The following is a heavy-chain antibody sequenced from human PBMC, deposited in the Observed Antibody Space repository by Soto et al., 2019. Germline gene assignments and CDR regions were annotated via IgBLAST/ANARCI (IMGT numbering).Heavy chain of an antibody. D-gene: IGHD2-15*01. CDR2: LNPKDGNT. Sequence: GASVKVSCKASGYTFTSYDINWVRQATGQGLEWMGGLNPKDGNTIYAQKFQGRVTMTEDTSTDTAYMELSSLRSEDTAVYYCATVTRDCSGGSCFGWFDPWGQGTLVTVSS. J-gene: IGHJ5*02. CDR3: ATVTRDCSGGSCFGWFDP. CDR1: GYTFTSYD. V-gene: IGHV1-8*01.